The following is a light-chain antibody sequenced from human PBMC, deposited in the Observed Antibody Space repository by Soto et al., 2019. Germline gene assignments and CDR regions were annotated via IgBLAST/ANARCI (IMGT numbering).Light chain of an antibody. Sequence: DIQMTQSPSTLSASVGDRVTITWRASQSISSWLAWYQQKPGKAPKLLIYDASSLGSGVPSRFSGSGSGTEFTLTISSLQPDDFATYYCQQYNSYSTFGQGTKVEIK. CDR3: QQYNSYST. CDR1: QSISSW. V-gene: IGKV1-5*01. J-gene: IGKJ1*01. CDR2: DAS.